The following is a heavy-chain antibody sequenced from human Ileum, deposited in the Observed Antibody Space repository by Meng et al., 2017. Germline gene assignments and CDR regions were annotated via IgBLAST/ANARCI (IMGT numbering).Heavy chain of an antibody. J-gene: IGHJ4*02. Sequence: QVQPQEPGPGLAKPSQTLSLTCTVSGDSISSGGYYWTWIRQHPGKGLDWIGYIYSSGGTYYTPSLKSLVIISLDTSKNQFSLRLSSVTAADTAVYYCARIGFCSGRSCYGFFDYWGQGTLVTVSS. D-gene: IGHD2-15*01. V-gene: IGHV4-31*01. CDR3: ARIGFCSGRSCYGFFDY. CDR2: IYSSGGT. CDR1: GDSISSGGYY.